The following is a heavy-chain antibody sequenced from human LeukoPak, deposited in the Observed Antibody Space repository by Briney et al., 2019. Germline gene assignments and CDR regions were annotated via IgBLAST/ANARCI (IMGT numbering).Heavy chain of an antibody. CDR1: GFTVSSNY. J-gene: IGHJ4*02. D-gene: IGHD6-13*01. Sequence: GGSLRLSCAASGFTVSSNYMSWVRQAPGKGLEWVSVIYSGGCTYYADSVKGRFTISRDNSKNTLYLQMNSLRAEDTAVYYCARGGYSSSWYVSDAYYFDYWGQGTLVTVSS. V-gene: IGHV3-53*01. CDR2: IYSGGCT. CDR3: ARGGYSSSWYVSDAYYFDY.